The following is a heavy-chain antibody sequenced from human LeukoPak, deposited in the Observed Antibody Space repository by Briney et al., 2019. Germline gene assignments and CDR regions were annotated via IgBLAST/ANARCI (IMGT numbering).Heavy chain of an antibody. V-gene: IGHV3-7*03. J-gene: IGHJ4*02. CDR3: ARSIPYGTTWYGRSDY. Sequence: GGSLRLSRAASGFHFSSYSMTWLRPAPGKALEWVANIKPDGTTKFYVDSVKGRFTISRDNALNSLYLQMNSLRAEDTAIYYCARSIPYGTTWYGRSDYWGQGTLVTVSS. CDR1: GFHFSSYS. D-gene: IGHD6-13*01. CDR2: IKPDGTTK.